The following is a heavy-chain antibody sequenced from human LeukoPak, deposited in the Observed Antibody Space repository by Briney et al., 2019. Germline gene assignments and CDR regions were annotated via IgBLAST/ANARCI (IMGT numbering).Heavy chain of an antibody. Sequence: SETLSLTCSVSGGSITSSYWTWVRQPPGKGLEFIGYISNAGSTNYNPSLKSRVTISVDTAKNQLSVNLTSVTDADTAVYYCARDKHLGLCSAGRRYPYYFDSWGQGIQVTVSS. J-gene: IGHJ4*02. V-gene: IGHV4-59*01. CDR1: GGSITSSY. CDR2: ISNAGST. CDR3: ARDKHLGLCSAGRRYPYYFDS. D-gene: IGHD2-15*01.